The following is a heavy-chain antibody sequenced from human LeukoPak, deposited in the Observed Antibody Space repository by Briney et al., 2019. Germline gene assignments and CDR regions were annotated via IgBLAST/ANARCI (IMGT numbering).Heavy chain of an antibody. V-gene: IGHV3-53*01. CDR2: IYSGGST. Sequence: GGSLRLSCAASGFTVSSNYMSWVRQAPGKGLEWVSVIYSGGSTYYADSVKGRFTISRDNSKNTLYLQMNSLGAEDTAVYYCARVYGSGSWFEYENNWFDPWGQGTLVTVSS. J-gene: IGHJ5*02. D-gene: IGHD3-10*01. CDR3: ARVYGSGSWFEYENNWFDP. CDR1: GFTVSSNY.